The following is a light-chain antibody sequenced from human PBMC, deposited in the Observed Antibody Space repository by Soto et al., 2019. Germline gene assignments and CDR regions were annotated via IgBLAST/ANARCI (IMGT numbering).Light chain of an antibody. J-gene: IGLJ1*01. CDR2: DVS. CDR3: CSYAGIYTYV. V-gene: IGLV2-11*01. Sequence: QSALTQPRSVSGSPGQSVTISCTGTSSDVGGYNYVSWYQQHPGKAPKLMIYDVSKRPSGVPDRSSGSKSGNTASLTISGLQAEDEADYYCCSYAGIYTYVFGTGTKLTVL. CDR1: SSDVGGYNY.